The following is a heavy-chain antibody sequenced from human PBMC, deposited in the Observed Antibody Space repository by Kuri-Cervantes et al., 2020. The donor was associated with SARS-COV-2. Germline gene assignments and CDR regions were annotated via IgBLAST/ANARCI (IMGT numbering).Heavy chain of an antibody. Sequence: ASVKVSCKASGYTFTSYYMHWVRQAPGQGLEWVGRINPNYGGTNFAQKFQGRVTMTRDTSISTAYMELSSLRSDDTAMYYCARALYGSGTYYKPPEFDYWGQGTLVTVSS. CDR1: GYTFTSYY. CDR3: ARALYGSGTYYKPPEFDY. CDR2: INPNYGGT. D-gene: IGHD3-10*01. V-gene: IGHV1-2*06. J-gene: IGHJ4*02.